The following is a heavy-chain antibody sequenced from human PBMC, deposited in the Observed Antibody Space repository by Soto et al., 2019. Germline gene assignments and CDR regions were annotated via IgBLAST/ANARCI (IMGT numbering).Heavy chain of an antibody. V-gene: IGHV6-1*01. Sequence: SQTLSLTCAISGDSVSSNSVSWNLIRQSPSRGLEWLGRTYYRSKWYNDYAVSVESRITINPDTSKNHFSLQLNFVTPEDTAVYFCARGEQYSGRIFDYWGQGTLVTVYS. CDR1: GDSVSSNSVS. D-gene: IGHD1-26*01. J-gene: IGHJ4*02. CDR2: TYYRSKWYN. CDR3: ARGEQYSGRIFDY.